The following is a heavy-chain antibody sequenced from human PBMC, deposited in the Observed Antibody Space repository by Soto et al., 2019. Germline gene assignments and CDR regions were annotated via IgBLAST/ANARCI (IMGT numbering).Heavy chain of an antibody. J-gene: IGHJ5*02. CDR1: GGSFSGYY. CDR2: INHSGSN. CDR3: ARGGPVNEYNKINGFDP. D-gene: IGHD1-1*01. Sequence: PSETLSLTCAVYGGSFSGYYWSWIRQPPGKGPEWIGEINHSGSNNYNPSLKSRVTISVDTSKNQFSLKLSSVTAADTAVYYCARGGPVNEYNKINGFDPWGQGTLVTVSS. V-gene: IGHV4-34*01.